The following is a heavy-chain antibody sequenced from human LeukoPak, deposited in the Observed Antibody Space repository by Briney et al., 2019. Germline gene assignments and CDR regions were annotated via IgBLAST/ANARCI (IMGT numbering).Heavy chain of an antibody. J-gene: IGHJ4*02. CDR2: VSHSGST. V-gene: IGHV4-34*01. Sequence: SETLSLTCAVYGGSFSGYYWSWIRRPPGKGLEWIGEVSHSGSTNYNPSLKSRVTISVDTSKNQFSLKLSSVTAADTAVYYCAREGEQQLVLWGYWGQGTLVTVSS. CDR3: AREGEQQLVLWGY. CDR1: GGSFSGYY. D-gene: IGHD6-13*01.